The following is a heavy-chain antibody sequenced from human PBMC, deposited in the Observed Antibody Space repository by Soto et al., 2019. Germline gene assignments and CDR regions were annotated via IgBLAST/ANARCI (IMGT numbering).Heavy chain of an antibody. D-gene: IGHD3-10*01. J-gene: IGHJ6*02. CDR3: VRPLPSGRNYGMDV. CDR1: GGSFSNFG. Sequence: SCKASGGSFSNFGISWVRQAPGMGLEWVSVIYNDGTTYYADSVKGRFTLSRDTSKNTLSLQMDSLRAEDTAVYYCVRPLPSGRNYGMDVWGQGTTVTVSS. CDR2: IYNDGTT. V-gene: IGHV3-53*01.